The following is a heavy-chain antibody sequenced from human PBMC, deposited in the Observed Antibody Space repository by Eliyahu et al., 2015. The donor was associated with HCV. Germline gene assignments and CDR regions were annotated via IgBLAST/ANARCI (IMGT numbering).Heavy chain of an antibody. CDR1: GFTFSXYA. CDR2: XSGSGGST. J-gene: IGHJ4*02. D-gene: IGHD5-24*01. V-gene: IGHV3-23*01. CDR3: AKALGNGYKQSKYYFDY. Sequence: EVQLLESGGGLVQPGGSLRLSCAASGFTFSXYAMXWVRQAPGKGLEWXSAXSGSGGSTYYADSVKGRFTISRDNSKNTLYLQMNSLRAEDTAVYYCAKALGNGYKQSKYYFDYWGQGTLVTVSS.